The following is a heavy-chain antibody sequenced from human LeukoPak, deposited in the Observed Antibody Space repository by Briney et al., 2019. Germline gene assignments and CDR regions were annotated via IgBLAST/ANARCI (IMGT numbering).Heavy chain of an antibody. CDR1: GYTFTSYG. Sequence: ASVKVSCKASGYTFTSYGISGVRQAPGQGLEWMGWISAYNGNTNYAQKLQGSVTMTTDTSPSTAYMVLRSLRSVDTAVYYCARDRGYFDYWGQGTLVTVSS. J-gene: IGHJ4*02. V-gene: IGHV1-18*01. CDR2: ISAYNGNT. D-gene: IGHD3-10*01. CDR3: ARDRGYFDY.